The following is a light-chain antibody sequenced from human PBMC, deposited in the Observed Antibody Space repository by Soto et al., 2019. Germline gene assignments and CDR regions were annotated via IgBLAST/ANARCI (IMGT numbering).Light chain of an antibody. CDR1: QSVSSSY. Sequence: EIVLTQSPGTLSLSPGERATLSCRASQSVSSSYLAWYQQKPGQAPRLLIYCASRRATGIPDRFSGSGSGTDFTITISRLEPEDFAVYYCQQYGRAPWTFGQGNKVEIK. CDR2: CAS. J-gene: IGKJ1*01. CDR3: QQYGRAPWT. V-gene: IGKV3-20*01.